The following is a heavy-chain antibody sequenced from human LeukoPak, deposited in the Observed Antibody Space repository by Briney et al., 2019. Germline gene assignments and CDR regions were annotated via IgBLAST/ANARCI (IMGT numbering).Heavy chain of an antibody. D-gene: IGHD3-16*02. J-gene: IGHJ4*02. V-gene: IGHV1-18*01. CDR3: ARSENVWGSYRSPIGY. CDR1: GYTFSGSD. CDR2: ISAYNGNT. Sequence: ASVKVSCKASGYTFSGSDMNWVRQAPGQGLEWMGWISAYNGNTNYAQKLQGRVTMTTDTSTSTAYMELRSLRSDDTAVYYCARSENVWGSYRSPIGYWGQGTLVTVSS.